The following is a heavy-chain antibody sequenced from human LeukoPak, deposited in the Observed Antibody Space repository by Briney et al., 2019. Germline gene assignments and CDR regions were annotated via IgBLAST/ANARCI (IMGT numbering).Heavy chain of an antibody. D-gene: IGHD5-12*01. CDR2: ISSSGSTI. Sequence: PGGTLRLSCAASGFTFSHYGMSWVRQAPGKGLEWVSYISSSGSTIYYADSVKGRFTISRDNAKNSLYLQMNSLRAEDTAVYYCARDRAISGYDSFQYWGQGTLVTVSS. CDR3: ARDRAISGYDSFQY. J-gene: IGHJ4*02. CDR1: GFTFSHYG. V-gene: IGHV3-11*04.